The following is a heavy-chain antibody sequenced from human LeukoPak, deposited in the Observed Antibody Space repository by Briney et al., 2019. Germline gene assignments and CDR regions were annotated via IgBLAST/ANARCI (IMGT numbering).Heavy chain of an antibody. CDR1: GYTFTGYY. J-gene: IGHJ5*02. V-gene: IGHV1-2*02. Sequence: ASVKVSCKASGYTFTGYYIHWVRQAPGQGLEWMGWINPNSGGTKYTQEFQGRVTMTRDTSISTAYMELSRLRSDDTAVYYCARQVDGNWFDPWGQGTLVTVSS. CDR3: ARQVDGNWFDP. D-gene: IGHD2-15*01. CDR2: INPNSGGT.